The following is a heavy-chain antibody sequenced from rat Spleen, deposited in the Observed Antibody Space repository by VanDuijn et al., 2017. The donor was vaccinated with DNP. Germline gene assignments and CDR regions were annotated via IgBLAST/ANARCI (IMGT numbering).Heavy chain of an antibody. CDR2: ISPSGGST. Sequence: EVQLVESGGDLVQPGRSLKLSCAASGFTFSNYGMHWIRQAPTKGLEWVASISPSGGSTYYRDSVKGRFTISRDNAKSTLYLQMDSLRSEDTATYYCATPLMYTTDPFDYWGQGVMVTVSS. V-gene: IGHV5-19*01. CDR1: GFTFSNYG. CDR3: ATPLMYTTDPFDY. J-gene: IGHJ2*01. D-gene: IGHD1-6*01.